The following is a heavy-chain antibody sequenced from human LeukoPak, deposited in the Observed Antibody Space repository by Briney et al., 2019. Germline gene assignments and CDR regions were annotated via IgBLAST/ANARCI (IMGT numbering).Heavy chain of an antibody. Sequence: GASVKVSCKASGYTFTGYYMHWVRQAPGQGLEWMGWINPNSGGTNYAQKFQGRVTMTRDTSISTAYMELSRLRSDDTAVYYCARDRVRSRWELPPASYYYYYMDVWGKGTTVTVSS. CDR2: INPNSGGT. CDR3: ARDRVRSRWELPPASYYYYYMDV. J-gene: IGHJ6*03. V-gene: IGHV1-2*02. D-gene: IGHD1-26*01. CDR1: GYTFTGYY.